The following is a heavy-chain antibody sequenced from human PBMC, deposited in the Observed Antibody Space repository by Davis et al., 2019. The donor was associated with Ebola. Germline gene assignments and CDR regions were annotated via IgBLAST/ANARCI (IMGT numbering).Heavy chain of an antibody. J-gene: IGHJ5*02. CDR1: GLSFGSYG. V-gene: IGHV3-30*18. Sequence: PGGSLRLSCADSGLSFGSYGIHWVRQAPGKGLDLVAFISYDASKKYHADSVKGRFTVSRDNSKDTAYLQMNSVRPEDTAVYYCAQDRGPQMWSGYYDRWGQGTLVSVSS. D-gene: IGHD3-3*01. CDR2: ISYDASKK. CDR3: AQDRGPQMWSGYYDR.